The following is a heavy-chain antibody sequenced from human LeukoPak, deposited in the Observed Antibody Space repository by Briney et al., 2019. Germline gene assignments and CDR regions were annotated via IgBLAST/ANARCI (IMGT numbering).Heavy chain of an antibody. Sequence: GGSLRLSCAASGFTFSSYSMNWVRQAPGKGLEWVSSISSSSSYIYYADSVKGRFTISRDNAKNSLYLQMNSLRAEDTALYYCAKDYGSGPYYFDYWGQGTLVTVSS. V-gene: IGHV3-21*04. CDR1: GFTFSSYS. J-gene: IGHJ4*02. CDR3: AKDYGSGPYYFDY. CDR2: ISSSSSYI. D-gene: IGHD6-19*01.